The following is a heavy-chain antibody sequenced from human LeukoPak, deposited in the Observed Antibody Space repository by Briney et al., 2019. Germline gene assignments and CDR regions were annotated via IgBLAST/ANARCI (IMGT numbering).Heavy chain of an antibody. CDR3: ANYVYDSGNRRFDY. D-gene: IGHD3-10*01. CDR2: ISGSSTYI. J-gene: IGHJ4*02. Sequence: PGGSLRLSCAASGFTFSSYSMNWVRQAPGKGLEWVSSISGSSTYIYYADSVKGRFTISRDNAKNSLYLQMNSLRAEDTAVYYCANYVYDSGNRRFDYWGQGTLVTVSS. V-gene: IGHV3-21*04. CDR1: GFTFSSYS.